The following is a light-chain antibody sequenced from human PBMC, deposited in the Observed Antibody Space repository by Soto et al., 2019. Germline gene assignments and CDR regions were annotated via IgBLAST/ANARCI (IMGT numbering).Light chain of an antibody. CDR3: SSYTSSHTVL. V-gene: IGLV2-14*03. Sequence: QSALTQPASVSGSPGQSITISCTGTSSDVGGYNYVSWYQQHPGKAPKLMIYDVYNRPSGLSNRFSGSKSGNTASLTISGLQAEDEADYYCSSYTSSHTVLFGGGTKPTVL. CDR2: DVY. CDR1: SSDVGGYNY. J-gene: IGLJ3*02.